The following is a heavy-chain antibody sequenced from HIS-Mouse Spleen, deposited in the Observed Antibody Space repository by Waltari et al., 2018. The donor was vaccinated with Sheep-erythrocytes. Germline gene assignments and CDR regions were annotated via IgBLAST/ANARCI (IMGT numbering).Heavy chain of an antibody. D-gene: IGHD1-26*01. CDR1: GFTFSSYS. J-gene: IGHJ4*02. CDR2: ISSSSSYI. CDR3: ARVASGATFDY. V-gene: IGHV3-21*01. Sequence: EVQLVESGGGLVKPGGSLRLSCAASGFTFSSYSMNWVRQAPGEGLEWVSSISSSSSYIYYADSVKGRFTISRDNAKNSLYLQMNSLRAEETAVYYCARVASGATFDYWGQGTLVTVSS.